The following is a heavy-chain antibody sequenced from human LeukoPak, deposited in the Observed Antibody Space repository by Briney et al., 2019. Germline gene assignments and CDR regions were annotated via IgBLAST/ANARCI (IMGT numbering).Heavy chain of an antibody. J-gene: IGHJ4*02. CDR2: ISGSGGST. V-gene: IGHV3-23*01. Sequence: GGSLRLSCAASGFTFSSYAMSWVRQAPGKGLEWVSAISGSGGSTYYADSVKGRFTISRDNSKNTLYLQMISLRAEDTAVYNCAKAGYGYSYGVFDYWGQGTLVTVSS. CDR3: AKAGYGYSYGVFDY. CDR1: GFTFSSYA. D-gene: IGHD5-18*01.